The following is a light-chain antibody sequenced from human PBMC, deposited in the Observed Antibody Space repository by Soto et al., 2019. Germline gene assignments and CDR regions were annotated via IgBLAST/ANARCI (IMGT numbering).Light chain of an antibody. CDR3: QHSYSTRWT. CDR1: QSISSY. V-gene: IGKV1-39*01. J-gene: IGKJ1*01. CDR2: AAS. Sequence: DIQMTQCPSSLSASVGDRVTITCRASQSISSYLNWFQQKPGKAPKLLIYAASSLQSGVPSRFSGSGSGTDFTLTISSLQPEDFATYYCQHSYSTRWTFGQGTKVEIK.